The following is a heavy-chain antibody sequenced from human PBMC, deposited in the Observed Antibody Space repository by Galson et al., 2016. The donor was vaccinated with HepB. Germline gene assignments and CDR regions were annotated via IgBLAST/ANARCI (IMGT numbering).Heavy chain of an antibody. J-gene: IGHJ6*02. D-gene: IGHD6-19*01. CDR3: ARAVSIEVEGSIVYYYYGMDV. CDR1: GGSFSNYA. V-gene: IGHV1-69*13. Sequence: SVKVSCKASGGSFSNYAISWVRQAPGQGLEWVGGIIPIFGTTNNAQKLQGRVTITADESTSTAYMELSSLRSEDTAVYYCARAVSIEVEGSIVYYYYGMDVWGQGTTVTVSS. CDR2: IIPIFGTT.